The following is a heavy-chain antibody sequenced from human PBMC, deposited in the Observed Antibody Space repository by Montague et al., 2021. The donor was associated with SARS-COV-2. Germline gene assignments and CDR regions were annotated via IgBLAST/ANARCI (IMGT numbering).Heavy chain of an antibody. D-gene: IGHD3-9*01. CDR1: GFTSSSYA. Sequence: SLRLSCAASGFTSSSYALHWVRQAPGKGLEWVADISHEGSYKYYADSVKGRFTISRDNSKNTLYLDMNSLRAEDTALYYCARDLESTGYFDPYYYHGMDVWGQGTTVTVSS. J-gene: IGHJ6*02. V-gene: IGHV3-30*04. CDR3: ARDLESTGYFDPYYYHGMDV. CDR2: ISHEGSYK.